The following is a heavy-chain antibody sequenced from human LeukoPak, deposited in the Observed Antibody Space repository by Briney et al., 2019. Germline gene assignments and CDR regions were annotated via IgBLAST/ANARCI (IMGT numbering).Heavy chain of an antibody. CDR1: GFTLRDYS. CDR3: ARVFGFTDGSGDCSISVFDL. D-gene: IGHD2-21*01. CDR2: ISRSGNSI. J-gene: IGHJ3*01. Sequence: GGTLRLSRAASGFTLRDYSMNWVRHAPGKGPEWGSYISRSGNSIYYTDSVRGRFTISREKAKNSLYLQMNSLRDEDTAEYHCARVFGFTDGSGDCSISVFDLWGQGTMVSVSS. V-gene: IGHV3-48*02.